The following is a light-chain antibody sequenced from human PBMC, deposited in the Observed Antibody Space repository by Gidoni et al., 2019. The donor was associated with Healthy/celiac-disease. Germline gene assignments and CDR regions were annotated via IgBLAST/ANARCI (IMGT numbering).Light chain of an antibody. Sequence: DIVMTQSPDPLAVSLGERATINCKSSQSVLYSSNNKNYLAWYQQKPGQPPKLLIYWASTRESGVPDRFSGSGSGTDFTLTISSLQAEDVAVYYCQQYYSTPRTFGQXTKLEIK. CDR2: WAS. CDR1: QSVLYSSNNKNY. J-gene: IGKJ2*01. V-gene: IGKV4-1*01. CDR3: QQYYSTPRT.